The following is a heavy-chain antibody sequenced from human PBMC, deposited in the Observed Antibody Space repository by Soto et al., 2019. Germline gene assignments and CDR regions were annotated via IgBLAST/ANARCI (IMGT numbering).Heavy chain of an antibody. Sequence: EVQLVESGGGLVQPGGSLRLSCAASGFTFSSYWMHWVRQAPGKGLVWVSRINSDGSSTSYANSVKGRFASSRDNAKNTLYLQINSLRAEDTAVYYCARELRFYFLGAFDIRGQGTMVTV. D-gene: IGHD3-3*01. V-gene: IGHV3-74*01. CDR1: GFTFSSYW. J-gene: IGHJ3*02. CDR3: ARELRFYFLGAFDI. CDR2: INSDGSST.